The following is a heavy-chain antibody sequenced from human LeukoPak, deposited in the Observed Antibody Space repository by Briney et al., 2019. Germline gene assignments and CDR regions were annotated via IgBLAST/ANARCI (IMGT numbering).Heavy chain of an antibody. J-gene: IGHJ4*02. CDR1: GGSISSYY. Sequence: SETLSLTRTVSGGSISSYYWSWIRQPPGKGLEWIGYIYYSGSTNYNPSLKSRVTISVDTSKNQFSLKLSSVTAADTAVYYCARVGSSSDRFDYWGQGTLVTVSS. V-gene: IGHV4-59*01. CDR2: IYYSGST. CDR3: ARVGSSSDRFDY. D-gene: IGHD6-6*01.